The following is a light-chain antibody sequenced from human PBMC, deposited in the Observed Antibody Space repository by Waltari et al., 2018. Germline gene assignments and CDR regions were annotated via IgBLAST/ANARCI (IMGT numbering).Light chain of an antibody. J-gene: IGLJ1*01. CDR1: SNDVGGYNF. CDR3: GSYVNTRFLFV. Sequence: QSALTQPASVSGSPGQSITISCGGSSNDVGGYNFVSWYQQQPAKAPNVIIYDVNNRPAGISSRCSGSKSDNTASLTIADLQTEDEADYYCGSYVNTRFLFVFGSGTKVTVL. CDR2: DVN. V-gene: IGLV2-14*03.